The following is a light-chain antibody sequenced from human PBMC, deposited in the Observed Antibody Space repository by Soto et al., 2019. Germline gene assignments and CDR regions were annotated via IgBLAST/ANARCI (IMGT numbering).Light chain of an antibody. Sequence: EIVMTQSPATLSVSPGERATLSCRASQSVSNNLAWYQQKPGQAPRILIYGASTRATGIPARFSGSGSGTEFTLTISSLQSEDFAIYYCQQYNNWPPLTFGQGTRLEIK. J-gene: IGKJ5*01. CDR1: QSVSNN. CDR3: QQYNNWPPLT. V-gene: IGKV3-15*01. CDR2: GAS.